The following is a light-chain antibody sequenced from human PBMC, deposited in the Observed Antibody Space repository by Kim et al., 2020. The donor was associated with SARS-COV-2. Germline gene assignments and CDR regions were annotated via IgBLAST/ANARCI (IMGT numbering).Light chain of an antibody. V-gene: IGLV3-9*01. CDR1: NIGGKH. J-gene: IGLJ2*01. CDR3: QVWDRNTVI. Sequence: SYELTQPLSVSVALGKTAKITCGGNNIGGKHVHWYQQKPGQAPVTVIYRNNNLPSGIPERFSGSNSGNAASLSITRVQVGDEAVYFFQVWDRNTVIFGGG. CDR2: RNN.